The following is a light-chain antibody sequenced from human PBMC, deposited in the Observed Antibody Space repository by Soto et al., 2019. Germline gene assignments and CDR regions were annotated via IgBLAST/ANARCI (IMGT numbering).Light chain of an antibody. CDR1: QSISSW. Sequence: DIQMTQSPSTLSASVGDRVTITCRASQSISSWLAWYQQKPGKAPNLLIYKASSLESGGPSRFSGSGSRTEFTLTISMLQHDDFATYYCQQYNSYPLTFGGGTKVEIK. V-gene: IGKV1-5*03. J-gene: IGKJ4*01. CDR2: KAS. CDR3: QQYNSYPLT.